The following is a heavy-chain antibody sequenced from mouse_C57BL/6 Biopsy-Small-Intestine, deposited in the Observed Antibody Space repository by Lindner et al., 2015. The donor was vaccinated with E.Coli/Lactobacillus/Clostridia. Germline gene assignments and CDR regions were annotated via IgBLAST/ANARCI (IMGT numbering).Heavy chain of an antibody. D-gene: IGHD1-1*02. CDR3: ARYGDYAMDY. Sequence: VQLQESGTALARPGASVKMSCKASGYTFTDYWMHWVKQRPGQGLEWIGIIYPGNSDITYNQKFMGKAKLTAVTSATTAYMGLSSLTSEDSAVYYCARYGDYAMDYWGQGTSVTVSS. V-gene: IGHV1-5*01. J-gene: IGHJ4*01. CDR1: GYTFTDYW. CDR2: IYPGNSDI.